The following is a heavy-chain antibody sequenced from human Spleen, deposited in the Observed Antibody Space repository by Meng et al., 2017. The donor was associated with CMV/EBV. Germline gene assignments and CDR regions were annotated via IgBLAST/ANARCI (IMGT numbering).Heavy chain of an antibody. V-gene: IGHV4-39*07. Sequence: SETLSLTCTVSGGSISSSSYYWGWIRQSPGKGLEWIGSIYYSGSTNYNSSLKSRVTISEDTSKNQVYLKLTSVTAADTAVYYCARGTLDMARFWSGYNWFDPWGQGTLVTVSS. CDR1: GGSISSSSYY. J-gene: IGHJ5*02. D-gene: IGHD3-3*01. CDR3: ARGTLDMARFWSGYNWFDP. CDR2: IYYSGST.